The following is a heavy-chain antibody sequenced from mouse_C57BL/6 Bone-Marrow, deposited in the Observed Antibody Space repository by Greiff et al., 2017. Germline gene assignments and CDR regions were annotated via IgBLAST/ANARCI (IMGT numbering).Heavy chain of an antibody. V-gene: IGHV5-6*01. Sequence: EVHLVESGGDLVKPGGSLKLSCAASGFTFSSYGMSWVRQTPDKRLEWVATISSGGSYTYYPDSVKGRFPISRDNAKNTLYLHMSSLKSEDTAMYYCAKLAAWFAYWGQGTLVTVSA. CDR2: ISSGGSYT. J-gene: IGHJ3*01. CDR1: GFTFSSYG. CDR3: AKLAAWFAY.